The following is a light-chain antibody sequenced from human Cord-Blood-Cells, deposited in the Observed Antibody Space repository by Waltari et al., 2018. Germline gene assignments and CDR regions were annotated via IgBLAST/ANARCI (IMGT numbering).Light chain of an antibody. Sequence: AIQMTQSPSSLSASVGDRVTITCRASQGIRNDLGWYQQKPGEAPKLLVYAASSLQGGVPSRFSGSGSGTDFTLTISSLQPEDFATYYCLQDYNYPLTFGGGTKVEIK. CDR2: AAS. V-gene: IGKV1-6*01. CDR3: LQDYNYPLT. J-gene: IGKJ4*01. CDR1: QGIRND.